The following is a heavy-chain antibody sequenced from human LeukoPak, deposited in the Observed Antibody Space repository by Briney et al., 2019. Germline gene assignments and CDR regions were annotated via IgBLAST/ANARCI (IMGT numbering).Heavy chain of an antibody. CDR3: ARGVPGSNYDILTGYYSNKRETYFDY. Sequence: PSETLSLTCTVSGYSISSDYYWGWIRQPPGKGLEWIGSIYHSGSTYYNTSLKSRVTISVDTSKNQFSLKLRSVTAADTAVYYCARGVPGSNYDILTGYYSNKRETYFDYWGQGTLVTVSS. CDR1: GYSISSDYY. CDR2: IYHSGST. D-gene: IGHD3-9*01. V-gene: IGHV4-38-2*02. J-gene: IGHJ4*02.